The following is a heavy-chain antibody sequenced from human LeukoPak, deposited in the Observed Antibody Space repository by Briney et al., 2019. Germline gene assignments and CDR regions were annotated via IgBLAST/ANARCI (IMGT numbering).Heavy chain of an antibody. D-gene: IGHD6-6*01. Sequence: SETLSLTCAVSGGSISSNNWWSWVRQPPGKGLEWIGEIYHSGNANYNPSLKTRVTMSVDKSKNQFSLILSSVTAADTAVYCARDVGARLSGFWGQGTLVTVSS. CDR1: GGSISSNNW. V-gene: IGHV4-4*02. J-gene: IGHJ4*02. CDR3: ARDVGARLSGF. CDR2: IYHSGNA.